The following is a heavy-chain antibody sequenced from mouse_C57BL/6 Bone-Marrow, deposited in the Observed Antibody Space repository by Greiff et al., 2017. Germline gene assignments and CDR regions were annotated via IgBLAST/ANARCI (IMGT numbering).Heavy chain of an antibody. D-gene: IGHD2-3*01. CDR3: ARKRDGYYWYFDV. CDR1: GYTFTSYW. V-gene: IGHV1-72*01. Sequence: QVHVKQSGAELVKPGASVKLSCKASGYTFTSYWMHWVKQRPGRGLEWIGRIDPNSGGTKYNEKFKSKATLTVDKPSSTAYMQLSSLTSEDSAVYYCARKRDGYYWYFDVWGTGTTVTVSS. J-gene: IGHJ1*03. CDR2: IDPNSGGT.